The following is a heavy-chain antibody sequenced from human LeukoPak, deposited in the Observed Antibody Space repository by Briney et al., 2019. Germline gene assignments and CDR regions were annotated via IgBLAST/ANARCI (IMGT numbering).Heavy chain of an antibody. CDR2: ISSSGSTI. V-gene: IGHV3-11*01. J-gene: IGHJ4*02. D-gene: IGHD3-10*01. Sequence: GGSLRLSCAASGFTFSDYYMSWIRQAPGKGLEWVSYISSSGSTIYYADSVKGRFTISRDNAKNSLYLQMNSLGAEDTAVYYCARERITMVRGVGYYYFDYWGQGTLVTVSS. CDR3: ARERITMVRGVGYYYFDY. CDR1: GFTFSDYY.